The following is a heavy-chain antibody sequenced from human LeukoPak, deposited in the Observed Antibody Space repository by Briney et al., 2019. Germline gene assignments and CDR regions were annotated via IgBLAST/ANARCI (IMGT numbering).Heavy chain of an antibody. CDR1: GFTFSSYG. J-gene: IGHJ6*02. V-gene: IGHV3-23*01. CDR3: AKAVWFGEFDYYFFGLDV. D-gene: IGHD3-10*01. Sequence: PGGSLRLSCAASGFTFSSYGMSWVRQAPGKGLEWVSAISGSGGSTYYADSVKGRFTISRDNSKNTLYLQMNSLRPEDTALYYCAKAVWFGEFDYYFFGLDVWGQGTTVTVSS. CDR2: ISGSGGST.